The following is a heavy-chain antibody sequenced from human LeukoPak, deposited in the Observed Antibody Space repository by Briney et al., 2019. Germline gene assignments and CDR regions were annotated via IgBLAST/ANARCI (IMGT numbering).Heavy chain of an antibody. J-gene: IGHJ4*02. CDR1: GGSFSGYY. Sequence: SETLSLTCAVYGGSFSGYYWGWIRQPPGKALDWIGTMYHSGTTHYNPSLKSRVTISVDTSKDQFSLKLSSVTAADTAVYYCARVYSMVRQYFDYWGQGTLVTVSS. V-gene: IGHV4-34*01. D-gene: IGHD3-10*01. CDR3: ARVYSMVRQYFDY. CDR2: MYHSGTT.